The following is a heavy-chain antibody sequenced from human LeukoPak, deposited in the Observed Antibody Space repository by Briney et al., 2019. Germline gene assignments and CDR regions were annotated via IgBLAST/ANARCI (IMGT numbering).Heavy chain of an antibody. CDR3: ARESAGSHHDSTAAFHY. V-gene: IGHV4-34*01. CDR1: GGSFSGYY. D-gene: IGHD3-22*01. CDR2: INHSGST. Sequence: TSETLSLTCAVYGGSFSGYYWSWIRQPPGKGLEWIGEINHSGSTNYNPSLKSRVTIPVDTSKNQFSLRLTSVTAADTAIYYCARESAGSHHDSTAAFHYWGQGILVIVSS. J-gene: IGHJ4*02.